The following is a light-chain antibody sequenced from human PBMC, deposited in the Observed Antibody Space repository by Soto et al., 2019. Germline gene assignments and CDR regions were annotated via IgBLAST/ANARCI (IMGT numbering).Light chain of an antibody. J-gene: IGKJ1*01. CDR3: QQYNSYPGT. CDR1: QSISSW. CDR2: KAS. Sequence: DIQMTQSPSTLSASVGDRGTITCRASQSISSWLAWYQQKPGKAPKLLIYKASSLESGVPSRFSGSGSGTEFTLTISSLQPDDFATYYCQQYNSYPGTFGPGTKVEIK. V-gene: IGKV1-5*03.